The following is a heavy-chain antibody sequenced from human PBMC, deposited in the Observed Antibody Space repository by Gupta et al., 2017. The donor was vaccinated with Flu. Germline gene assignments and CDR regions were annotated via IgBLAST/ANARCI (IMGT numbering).Heavy chain of an antibody. D-gene: IGHD2-2*02. CDR2: IYFTGST. V-gene: IGHV4-59*01. J-gene: IGHJ1*01. Sequence: QVQLQESGPGLVKPSETLSLTCTVSGGSISSYYWSWIRQPPGKGLEWIGYIYFTGSTNYNPSLKSRVTISVDTSKNQFSLKLSSVTAADTAVYYCARADCSSTSCYRGYFQHWGQGTLVTVSS. CDR1: GGSISSYY. CDR3: ARADCSSTSCYRGYFQH.